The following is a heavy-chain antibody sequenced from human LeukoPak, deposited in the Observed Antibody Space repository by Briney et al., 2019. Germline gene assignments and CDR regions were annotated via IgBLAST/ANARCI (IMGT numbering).Heavy chain of an antibody. Sequence: GGSLRRSCAASGFTFGDYGMSWVRQAPGKGLEWVSGISWNGGSIGYGDSVKGRFTISRDNAKNSLYLQMNSLRVEDTALYYCARGSSGTYYITIDFWGQGTLVTVSS. CDR2: ISWNGGSI. D-gene: IGHD3-10*01. CDR1: GFTFGDYG. V-gene: IGHV3-20*04. CDR3: ARGSSGTYYITIDF. J-gene: IGHJ4*02.